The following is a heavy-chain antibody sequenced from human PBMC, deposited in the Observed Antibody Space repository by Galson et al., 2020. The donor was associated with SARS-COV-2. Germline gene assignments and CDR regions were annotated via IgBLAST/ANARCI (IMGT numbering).Heavy chain of an antibody. D-gene: IGHD3-22*01. CDR3: ARGFDGLYDSSGFFGLGVFFCYGLDV. J-gene: IGHJ6*02. CDR1: GGSFSGYS. CDR2: INLSGRT. Sequence: SQTLSLTCAVFGGSFSGYSWTWIRQPPGKGLEWIGEINLSGRTRYNPSLKSRVSMPVDTSKNQFSLRLSSVTAADTAVYYCARGFDGLYDSSGFFGLGVFFCYGLDVWGQGTTVSVSS. V-gene: IGHV4-34*01.